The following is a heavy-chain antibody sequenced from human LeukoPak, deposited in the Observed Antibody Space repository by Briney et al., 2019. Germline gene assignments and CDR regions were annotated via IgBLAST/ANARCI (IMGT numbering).Heavy chain of an antibody. CDR3: ARTLDTTGYFRNFDY. CDR1: GRSFRGYY. D-gene: IGHD3-9*01. CDR2: ISHSGGT. J-gene: IGHJ4*02. Sequence: PSETLSLTCGIYGRSFRGYYWSWTRQSPGKGLEWIGEISHSGGTNYNPSLKSRVTISGDTSKNQFSLTLYSVTAADTAVYYCARTLDTTGYFRNFDYWGQGSPVTVSS. V-gene: IGHV4-34*01.